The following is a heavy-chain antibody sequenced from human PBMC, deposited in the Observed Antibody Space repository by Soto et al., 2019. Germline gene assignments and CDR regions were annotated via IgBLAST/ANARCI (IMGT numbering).Heavy chain of an antibody. CDR3: ASAPIVVVPGALDYSYDMDV. V-gene: IGHV1-69*06. D-gene: IGHD2-2*01. Sequence: QVQLVQSGAEVKKPGSSVKVSCKASGGTFSSYAISWVRQAPGQGLEWMGGIIPMFGTANYAQKFQGRVTITADKSTTTAYMELSSPRSEDTAVYYCASAPIVVVPGALDYSYDMDVWSQGTTVTVSS. CDR2: IIPMFGTA. J-gene: IGHJ6*02. CDR1: GGTFSSYA.